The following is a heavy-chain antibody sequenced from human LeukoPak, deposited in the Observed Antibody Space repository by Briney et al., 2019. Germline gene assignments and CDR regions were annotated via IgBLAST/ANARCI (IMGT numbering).Heavy chain of an antibody. CDR3: ARGGGAFCGGDCHRNFDS. J-gene: IGHJ4*02. CDR2: IYSDGGT. Sequence: PGGSLRLSCAASGLTVSCNYMTWVRQAPGKGLEWVSVIYSDGGTFYADSVKGRFTISRDSSKNTLYLQMNSLRAEDTAVYYCARGGGAFCGGDCHRNFDSWGQGTLVTVSS. D-gene: IGHD2-21*02. V-gene: IGHV3-53*01. CDR1: GLTVSCNY.